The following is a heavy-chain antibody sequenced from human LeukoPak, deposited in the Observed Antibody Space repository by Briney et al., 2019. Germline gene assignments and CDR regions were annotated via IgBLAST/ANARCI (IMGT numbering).Heavy chain of an antibody. CDR3: AGAFTYSSGWYGPLPIDP. V-gene: IGHV4-59*11. Sequence: SETLSLTCTVSGGSISSHYWSWIRQPPGKGLEWIGYIYYSGSTNYNPSLKSRVTISVDTSKNQFSLKLSSVTAADTAVYYCAGAFTYSSGWYGPLPIDPRGQGTLVTGSS. CDR1: GGSISSHY. J-gene: IGHJ5*02. D-gene: IGHD6-19*01. CDR2: IYYSGST.